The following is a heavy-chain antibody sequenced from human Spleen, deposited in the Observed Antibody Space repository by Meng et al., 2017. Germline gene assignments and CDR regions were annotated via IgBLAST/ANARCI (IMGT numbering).Heavy chain of an antibody. CDR1: GGSFSGYY. CDR2: INHSGST. J-gene: IGHJ4*02. D-gene: IGHD3-10*01. CDR3: ARGVSYYGSGSYADY. Sequence: SETLSLTCAVYGGSFSGYYWSWIRQPPGKGLEWIGEINHSGSTNYNPSLKSRVTISVDTSKNQFSLKLSSVTAADTAVYYCARGVSYYGSGSYADYWGQGTLVTVSS. V-gene: IGHV4-34*01.